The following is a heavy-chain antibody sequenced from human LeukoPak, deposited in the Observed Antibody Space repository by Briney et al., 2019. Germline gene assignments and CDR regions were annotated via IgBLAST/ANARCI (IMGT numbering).Heavy chain of an antibody. J-gene: IGHJ4*02. CDR3: AREEDGSGWYDIDY. CDR2: IIPILGIA. D-gene: IGHD6-19*01. V-gene: IGHV1-69*04. CDR1: GGTFSSYA. Sequence: SVKVSCKASGGTFSSYAISWVRQAPGQGLEWMGRIIPILGIANYAQKFQGRVTITADKSTSTAYMELSSLRSEDTAVYYCAREEDGSGWYDIDYWGQGTLVTVSS.